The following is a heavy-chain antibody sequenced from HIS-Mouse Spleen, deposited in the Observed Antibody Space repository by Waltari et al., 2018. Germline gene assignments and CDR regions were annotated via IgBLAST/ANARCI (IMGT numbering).Heavy chain of an antibody. D-gene: IGHD6-13*01. Sequence: QLQLQESGPGLVKPSETLSLTCTVSGGPISSTSYSWRRIRQPPGKGLEWIGSIYYSGSTYYNPSLKSRVTISVDTSKNQFSLKLSSVTAADTAVYYCAREIPYSSSWYDWYFDLWGRGTLVTVSS. CDR2: IYYSGST. CDR3: AREIPYSSSWYDWYFDL. CDR1: GGPISSTSYS. J-gene: IGHJ2*01. V-gene: IGHV4-39*07.